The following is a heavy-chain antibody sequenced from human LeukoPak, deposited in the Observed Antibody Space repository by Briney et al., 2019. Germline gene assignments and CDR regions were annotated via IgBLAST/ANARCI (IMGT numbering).Heavy chain of an antibody. Sequence: SETLSLTCAVYGGSFSGYYWSWIRQPPGKGLEWIGEINHSGSTNYNPSLKSRVTISVDTSKNQFSLKLSSVTGADTAVYYCXRLDKSGYDFYYFDYWGQGTLVTVSS. CDR3: XRLDKSGYDFYYFDY. CDR1: GGSFSGYY. CDR2: INHSGST. V-gene: IGHV4-34*01. J-gene: IGHJ4*02. D-gene: IGHD5-12*01.